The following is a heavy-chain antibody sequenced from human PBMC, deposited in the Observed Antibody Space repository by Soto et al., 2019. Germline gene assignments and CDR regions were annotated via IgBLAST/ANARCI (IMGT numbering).Heavy chain of an antibody. CDR2: IYYSGST. CDR1: GGSISGGGYY. V-gene: IGHV4-31*03. CDR3: ARALREIVVVAGYFDY. Sequence: PSETLSLTCTVSGGSISGGGYYWSWIRQHPGKGLEWIGYIYYSGSTYYNPSLKSRVTISVDTSKSQFSLKLSSVTAADTAVYYCARALREIVVVAGYFDYWGQGTLVTVSS. D-gene: IGHD2-15*01. J-gene: IGHJ4*02.